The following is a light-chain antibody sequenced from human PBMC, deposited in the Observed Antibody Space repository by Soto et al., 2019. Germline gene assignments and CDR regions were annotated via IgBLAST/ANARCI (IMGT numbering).Light chain of an antibody. J-gene: IGKJ1*01. V-gene: IGKV3-20*01. CDR2: DAS. CDR3: QQYSSSRT. Sequence: EIVLTQSPGTLSLSPGARAPLSCRASQSVTSYLAWYQQKPGQAPRLLIYDASNRATGIPVRFSGSGSETDFTLTITRLEPEDFAVYYCQQYSSSRTFGQGTKVDIK. CDR1: QSVTSY.